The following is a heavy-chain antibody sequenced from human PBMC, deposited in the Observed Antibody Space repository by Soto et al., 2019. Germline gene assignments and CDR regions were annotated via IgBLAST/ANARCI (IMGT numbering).Heavy chain of an antibody. J-gene: IGHJ4*02. V-gene: IGHV3-30*18. CDR2: ISHDGTRE. CDR1: GFTFFSFG. Sequence: VQLVESGGGLVNPGGSHRLSCAASGFTFFSFGMHWVRQAPGKGLEWVALISHDGTREYYADSVKGRFTISRDNSKNTLYVQMNSLRVEDTAVYYCAKDREPYSRSWPYYWGQGTLVTVSS. D-gene: IGHD6-13*01. CDR3: AKDREPYSRSWPYY.